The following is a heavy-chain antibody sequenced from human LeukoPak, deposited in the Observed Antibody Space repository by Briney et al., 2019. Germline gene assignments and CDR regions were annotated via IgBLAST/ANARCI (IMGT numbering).Heavy chain of an antibody. J-gene: IGHJ3*02. CDR2: ISSSSSTI. Sequence: GGSLRLSCAASGFTVSSNYMNWVRQAPGKGLEWVSYISSSSSTIYYADSVKGRFTVSRDNAKNSLYLQMNSLRAEDTAVYCCARISGSYYPDAFDIWGQGTVVTVSS. D-gene: IGHD1-26*01. CDR3: ARISGSYYPDAFDI. V-gene: IGHV3-48*01. CDR1: GFTVSSNY.